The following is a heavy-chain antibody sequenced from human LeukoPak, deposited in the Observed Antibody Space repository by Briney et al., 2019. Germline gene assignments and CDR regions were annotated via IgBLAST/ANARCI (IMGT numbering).Heavy chain of an antibody. CDR2: INPNSGGT. V-gene: IGHV1-2*02. CDR1: GYTFTGYY. D-gene: IGHD6-6*01. Sequence: ASVKVSCKASGYTFTGYYMHWVRQAPGQGLEWMGWINPNSGGTNYAQKFQGRVTMTRDTSISTAYMEPSRLRSDDTAVYYCARDSSIAAPFDYWGQGTLVTVSS. J-gene: IGHJ4*02. CDR3: ARDSSIAAPFDY.